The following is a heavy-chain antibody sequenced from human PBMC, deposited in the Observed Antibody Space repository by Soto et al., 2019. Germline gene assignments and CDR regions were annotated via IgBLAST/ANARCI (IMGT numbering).Heavy chain of an antibody. V-gene: IGHV4-34*01. CDR3: ARARGSPTVSDY. CDR1: GGSFSGYY. Sequence: SETLSLTCAVYGGSFSGYYWSWIRQPPGKGLEWIGEINHSGSTNYNPSLKSRVTISVDTSKNQFSLKLSSVTAADTAVYYCARARGSPTVSDYWGQGTLVTVSS. CDR2: INHSGST. J-gene: IGHJ4*02. D-gene: IGHD6-13*01.